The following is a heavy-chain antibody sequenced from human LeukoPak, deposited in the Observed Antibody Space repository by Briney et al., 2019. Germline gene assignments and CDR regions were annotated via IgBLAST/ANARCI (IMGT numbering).Heavy chain of an antibody. CDR2: IYYSGTT. D-gene: IGHD3-10*01. Sequence: SETLSLTCSVSGGSISGYYWTWIRQPPGKGLEWMGYIYYSGTTIYNPSLKSRLTISLDTSKNQFSLNLSSVTAADTAVYYCARDETHFYGSGSSNWFDPWGQGLLVTVSS. J-gene: IGHJ5*02. CDR3: ARDETHFYGSGSSNWFDP. CDR1: GGSISGYY. V-gene: IGHV4-59*12.